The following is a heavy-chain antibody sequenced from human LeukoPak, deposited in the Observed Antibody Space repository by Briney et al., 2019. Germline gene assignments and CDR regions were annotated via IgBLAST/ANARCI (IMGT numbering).Heavy chain of an antibody. V-gene: IGHV4-59*08. CDR2: VFQDGNT. J-gene: IGHJ4*02. Sequence: SETLSLTCTVSGGSINTYYWSWIRQPPGKGLEWIGSVFQDGNTYYNTSLKSRVIISLDTSKKPFSLKLISVTAADTAMYYCARRYCNSGICYFYDYWGQGTLVTVSP. D-gene: IGHD2-8*01. CDR3: ARRYCNSGICYFYDY. CDR1: GGSINTYY.